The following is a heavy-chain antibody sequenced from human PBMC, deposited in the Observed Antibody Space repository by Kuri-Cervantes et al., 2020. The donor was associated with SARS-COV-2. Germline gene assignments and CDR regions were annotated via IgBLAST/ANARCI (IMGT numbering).Heavy chain of an antibody. CDR3: ARDILVLEHNWFDP. V-gene: IGHV3-7*01. CDR2: IKQDGSEK. CDR1: GFTFSSYW. J-gene: IGHJ5*02. Sequence: GESLKISCAASGFTFSSYWMSWVRQAPGKGLEWVANIKQDGSEKYYVDSVKGRFTISRDNAKNSLYLQMNSLRAEDTAVYYCARDILVLEHNWFDPWGQGTLVTVSS. D-gene: IGHD2-2*01.